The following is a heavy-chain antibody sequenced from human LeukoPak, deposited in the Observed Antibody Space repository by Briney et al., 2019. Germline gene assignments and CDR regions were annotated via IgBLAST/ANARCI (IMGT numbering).Heavy chain of an antibody. Sequence: GGSLRLSCAASGFTFDDYAMHWVRHAPGKGLEWVSAISGSGGSTYYADSVKGRFTISRDNSKNTLYLQMNSLRAEDTAVYYCAKSPVAGKDYWGQGTLVTVSS. CDR2: ISGSGGST. J-gene: IGHJ4*02. V-gene: IGHV3-23*01. CDR1: GFTFDDYA. CDR3: AKSPVAGKDY. D-gene: IGHD6-19*01.